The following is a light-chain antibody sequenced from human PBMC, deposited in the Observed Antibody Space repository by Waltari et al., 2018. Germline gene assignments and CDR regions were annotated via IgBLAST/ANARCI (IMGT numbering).Light chain of an antibody. V-gene: IGLV2-11*01. CDR2: DVT. CDR1: SSDVGGYNY. CDR3: CSSAGSYYTLL. J-gene: IGLJ1*01. Sequence: QSALTQPRSVSGSPGQSVTISCTGTSSDVGGYNYVSWYQQHPGKAPQLMISDVTKRRPAVLADCSCGTSSDTAALIISAVQAADDAADYCCSSAGSYYTLLFGTGTKVSVL.